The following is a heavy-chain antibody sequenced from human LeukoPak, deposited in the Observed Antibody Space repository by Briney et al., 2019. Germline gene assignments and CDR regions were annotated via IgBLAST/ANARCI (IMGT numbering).Heavy chain of an antibody. V-gene: IGHV3-23*01. Sequence: GSLRLSCAASGFTFSSYAMSWVRQAPGKGLEWVSGISGSGGRTYYADSVKGRFTISRDNSKNTLYLQMNSLRADDTAVYYCAKDAVTALAGYYYYMDVWGKGTMVTVSS. CDR1: GFTFSSYA. CDR2: ISGSGGRT. D-gene: IGHD6-19*01. CDR3: AKDAVTALAGYYYYMDV. J-gene: IGHJ6*03.